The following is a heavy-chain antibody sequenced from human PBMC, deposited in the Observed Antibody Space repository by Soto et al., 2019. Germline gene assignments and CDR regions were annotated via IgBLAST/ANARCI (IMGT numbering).Heavy chain of an antibody. V-gene: IGHV4-31*03. J-gene: IGHJ5*02. D-gene: IGHD3-22*01. CDR3: ARMYSSGSGWFHP. Sequence: SETLSLTCSVSGYSITSGGYYWSWIRQHPGKGLEWIGSFYSGGSIIYNPSLKSRVSISGDTSRNQFSMTLTSVTAADMALYYCARMYSSGSGWFHPWGQGTLVTVSS. CDR1: GYSITSGGYY. CDR2: FYSGGSI.